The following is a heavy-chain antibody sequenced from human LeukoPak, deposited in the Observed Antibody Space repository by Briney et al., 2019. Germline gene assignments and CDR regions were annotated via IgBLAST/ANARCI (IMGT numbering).Heavy chain of an antibody. CDR1: GYTFASYG. CDR3: ARSIAAAVFDP. V-gene: IGHV1-18*01. J-gene: IGHJ5*02. Sequence: ASVKVSCKASGYTFASYGISRVRQAPGQGLEWMGWISAYNGNTNYAQKLQGRVTMTTDTSTSTAYMELRSLRSDDTAVYYCARSIAAAVFDPWGQGTLVTVSS. D-gene: IGHD6-13*01. CDR2: ISAYNGNT.